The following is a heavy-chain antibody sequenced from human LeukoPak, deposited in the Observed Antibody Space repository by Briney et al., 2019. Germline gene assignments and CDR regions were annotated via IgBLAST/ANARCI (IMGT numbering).Heavy chain of an antibody. J-gene: IGHJ4*02. CDR3: ARHPPDY. Sequence: PSETLSLTCAVSGYSISSGYYWGWIRQPPGKGLEWIGSIYHSGSTYYNPSLKSRVTIPVDTSKNQFSLKLSSVTAADTAVYYCARHPPDYWGQGTLVTVSS. CDR1: GYSISSGYY. V-gene: IGHV4-38-2*01. CDR2: IYHSGST.